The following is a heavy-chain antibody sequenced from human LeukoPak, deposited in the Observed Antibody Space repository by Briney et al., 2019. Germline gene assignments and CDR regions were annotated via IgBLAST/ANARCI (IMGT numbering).Heavy chain of an antibody. D-gene: IGHD3-16*01. J-gene: IGHJ4*02. CDR1: GYSISSGFH. CDR3: ARGDAWDPFDY. Sequence: SETLSLICTVSGYSISSGFHWGWTRQPPGKGLEWIGSIYHGGGTYHNPSLESRLTMSMDTSKNQFSLKLSSVTAADTAVYFCARGDAWDPFDYWGQGTLVTVSS. CDR2: IYHGGGT. V-gene: IGHV4-38-2*02.